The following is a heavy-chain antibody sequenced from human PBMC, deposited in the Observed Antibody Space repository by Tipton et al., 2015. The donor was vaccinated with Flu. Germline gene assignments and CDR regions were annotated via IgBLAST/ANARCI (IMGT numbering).Heavy chain of an antibody. D-gene: IGHD3-22*01. CDR1: GDSIASNYY. J-gene: IGHJ4*02. V-gene: IGHV4-34*01. CDR3: ARVSPRRVTAIVVVMLPEGYFDY. Sequence: TLSLTCSVSGDSIASNYYWTWIRQPPGKGLEWIGEINHSGSTHYSSSLKSRVTMSVDSSKNQFSLHLSSVTAADTAVYYCARVSPRRVTAIVVVMLPEGYFDYWGQGTLAIVSS. CDR2: INHSGST.